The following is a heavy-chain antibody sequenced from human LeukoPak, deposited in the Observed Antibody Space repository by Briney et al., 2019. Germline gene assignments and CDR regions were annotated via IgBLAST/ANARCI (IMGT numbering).Heavy chain of an antibody. Sequence: GGSLRLSCAVSGFTVNEKYMSWVRQSPGKGLEWVAAIYRDGRTYYADSVRGRFTISRDNAKNTLYLQMNSLRVEDTAVYFCAREIMVSREWYFDLWGRGTLVTVAS. V-gene: IGHV3-66*01. CDR3: AREIMVSREWYFDL. CDR2: IYRDGRT. D-gene: IGHD2-21*01. J-gene: IGHJ2*01. CDR1: GFTVNEKY.